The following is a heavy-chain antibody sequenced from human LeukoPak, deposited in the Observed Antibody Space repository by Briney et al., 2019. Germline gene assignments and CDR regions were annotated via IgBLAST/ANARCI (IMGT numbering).Heavy chain of an antibody. CDR2: MNPNSGNT. Sequence: GASVKVSCKASGYTFTSYDINWVRQATGQGLEWMGWMNPNSGNTGYAQKFQGRVTITRNTSISTAYMELSSLRSEDTAVYYCARVRLYYDFWSGYYRYDAFDIWGHGTMVTVSS. J-gene: IGHJ3*02. V-gene: IGHV1-8*03. CDR1: GYTFTSYD. CDR3: ARVRLYYDFWSGYYRYDAFDI. D-gene: IGHD3-3*01.